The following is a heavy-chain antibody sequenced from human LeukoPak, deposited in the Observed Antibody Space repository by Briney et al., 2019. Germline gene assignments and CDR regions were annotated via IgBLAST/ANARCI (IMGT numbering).Heavy chain of an antibody. V-gene: IGHV4-59*08. CDR3: ASLKLGTVTIDY. CDR1: GFTFSSYA. CDR2: IYYSGST. J-gene: IGHJ4*02. Sequence: GSLRLSCAASGFTFSSYAMSWVRQAPGKGLEWIGYIYYSGSTYYNPSLKSRVTISVDTSKNQFSLKLSSVTAADTAVYYCASLKLGTVTIDYWGQGTLVTVSS. D-gene: IGHD7-27*01.